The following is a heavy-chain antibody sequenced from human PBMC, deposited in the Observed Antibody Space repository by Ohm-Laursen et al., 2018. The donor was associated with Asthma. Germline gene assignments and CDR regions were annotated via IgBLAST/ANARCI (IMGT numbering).Heavy chain of an antibody. V-gene: IGHV1-46*01. CDR1: VYTFTSYY. CDR3: ARDRVITFGGVIVRGDAFDI. Sequence: ASVKVSCKASVYTFTSYYMHWVRQAPGQGLEWMGIINPSCGSTIYAQKFQGRVTMTRDTSTSTVFMELSSLRSEDTAVYYCARDRVITFGGVIVRGDAFDIWGQGTMVTVSS. CDR2: INPSCGST. J-gene: IGHJ3*02. D-gene: IGHD3-16*02.